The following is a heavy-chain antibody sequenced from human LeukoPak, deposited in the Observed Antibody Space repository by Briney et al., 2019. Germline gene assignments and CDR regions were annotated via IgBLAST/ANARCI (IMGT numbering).Heavy chain of an antibody. CDR1: DGSISPGDYY. Sequence: TLSLTCAVSDGSISPGDYYGCWIRQPPGKGLEWIRYIYCSGSTYYNPSLKSRVAISVDTSKNQFSLQLSTVTAADTAVYYCARDRDNRRGFDPWGQGTLVTVSS. CDR2: IYCSGST. V-gene: IGHV4-31*11. D-gene: IGHD3-10*01. J-gene: IGHJ5*02. CDR3: ARDRDNRRGFDP.